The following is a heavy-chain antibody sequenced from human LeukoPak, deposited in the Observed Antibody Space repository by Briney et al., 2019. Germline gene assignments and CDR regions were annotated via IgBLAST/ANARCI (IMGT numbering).Heavy chain of an antibody. Sequence: GGSLRLSCAASGFTFSSYAMSWVRQAPGKGLEWVSAISGSGVSTYYADSVKGRFTISRDNSKNTLYLKMKSLRAEDTAVYYCAKDLSPFGGNSVTDYWGQGTLVTVS. CDR1: GFTFSSYA. J-gene: IGHJ4*02. CDR2: ISGSGVST. CDR3: AKDLSPFGGNSVTDY. V-gene: IGHV3-23*01. D-gene: IGHD4-23*01.